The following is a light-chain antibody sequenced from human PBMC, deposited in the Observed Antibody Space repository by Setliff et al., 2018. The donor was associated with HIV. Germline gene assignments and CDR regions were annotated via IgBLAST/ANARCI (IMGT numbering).Light chain of an antibody. J-gene: IGLJ1*01. CDR3: SSYTIRNTLL. Sequence: QSALTQPASVSGSPGQSITISCTGTSSDVGGYNFVSWYQQHPGKAPKLIIYEDSKRPSGVSNRFSGSKSGNTASLTISGLQADDEADYYCSSYTIRNTLLFGTGTKVTVL. V-gene: IGLV2-14*02. CDR1: SSDVGGYNF. CDR2: EDS.